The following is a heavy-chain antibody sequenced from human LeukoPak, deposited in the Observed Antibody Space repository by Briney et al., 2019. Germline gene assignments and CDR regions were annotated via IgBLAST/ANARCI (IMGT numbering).Heavy chain of an antibody. V-gene: IGHV1-3*01. D-gene: IGHD6-13*01. J-gene: IGHJ4*02. CDR3: AREAPSSTWSFDI. CDR2: ITPGNGNT. Sequence: ASVKVSCKASGYSFTTYALHWVRQAPGQRPEWMGWITPGNGNTKYSQKFQGRVAITRDTTASTASLDLSSLRSEDTAVYYCAREAPSSTWSFDIWGQGTLVTVSS. CDR1: GYSFTTYA.